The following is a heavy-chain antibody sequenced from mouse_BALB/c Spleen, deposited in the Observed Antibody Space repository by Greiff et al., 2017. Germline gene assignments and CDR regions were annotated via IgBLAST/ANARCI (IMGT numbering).Heavy chain of an antibody. CDR3: ARSYYGSSFYAMDY. Sequence: QVQLKQSGAELVRPGVSVKISCKGSGYTFTDYAMHWVKQSHAKSLEWIGVISTYYGDASYNQKFKGKATMTVDKSSSTAYMELARLTSEDSAIYYCARSYYGSSFYAMDYWGQGTSVTVSS. CDR2: ISTYYGDA. D-gene: IGHD1-1*01. V-gene: IGHV1S137*01. CDR1: GYTFTDYA. J-gene: IGHJ4*01.